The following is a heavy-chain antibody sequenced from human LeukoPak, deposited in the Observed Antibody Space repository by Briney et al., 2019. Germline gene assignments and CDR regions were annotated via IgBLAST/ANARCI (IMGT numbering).Heavy chain of an antibody. CDR1: GGSISSSSYY. D-gene: IGHD3-9*01. J-gene: IGHJ5*02. CDR2: IYYSGST. CDR3: ARICILTGYYIYNWFEP. V-gene: IGHV4-39*01. Sequence: SETLSLTCTVSGGSISSSSYYWGWIRQPPGKGLERIGSIYYSGSTYYNPSLKSRVTISVDTSKNQFSLKLSSVTAADTAVYYCARICILTGYYIYNWFEPWGQGTLVTVSS.